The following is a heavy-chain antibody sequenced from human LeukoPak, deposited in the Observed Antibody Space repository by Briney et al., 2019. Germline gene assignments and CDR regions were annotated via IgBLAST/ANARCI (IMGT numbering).Heavy chain of an antibody. J-gene: IGHJ2*01. V-gene: IGHV3-13*01. Sequence: LPGGSLRLSCAASGFTFSSYDMHWVRQATGKGLEWVSAIGTAGDTYYPGSVKGRFTISRENAKSSLYLQMNSLRAGDTAVYYCARVASGYCSGGSCYSFTRYWYFDLWGRGTLVTVSS. CDR3: ARVASGYCSGGSCYSFTRYWYFDL. CDR2: IGTAGDT. CDR1: GFTFSSYD. D-gene: IGHD2-15*01.